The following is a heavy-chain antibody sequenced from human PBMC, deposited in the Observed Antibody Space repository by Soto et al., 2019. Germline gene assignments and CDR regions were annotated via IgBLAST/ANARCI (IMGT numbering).Heavy chain of an antibody. CDR1: GFTFSSYA. D-gene: IGHD3-3*01. CDR3: AKDQRVLRFLEWSPDAFDI. Sequence: GGSLRLSCAASGFTFSSYAMSWVRQAPGKGLEWVSAISGSGGSTYYADSVKGRFTISRDNSKNTLYLQMNSLRAEDTAVYYCAKDQRVLRFLEWSPDAFDIWGQGTMVTVSS. CDR2: ISGSGGST. J-gene: IGHJ3*02. V-gene: IGHV3-23*01.